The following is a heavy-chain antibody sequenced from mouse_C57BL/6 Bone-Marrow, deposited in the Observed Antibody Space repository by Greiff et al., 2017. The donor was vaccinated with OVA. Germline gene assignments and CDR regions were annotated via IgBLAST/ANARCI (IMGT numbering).Heavy chain of an antibody. Sequence: EVKLQESGAELVRPGASVKLSCTASGFNIKDDYMHWVKQRPEQGLEWIGWIDPENGDTEYASKFQGKATITADTSSNTAYLQLSSLTSEDTAVYYCTTDLPLAMDYWGQGTSVTVSS. CDR2: IDPENGDT. V-gene: IGHV14-4*01. J-gene: IGHJ4*01. CDR3: TTDLPLAMDY. CDR1: GFNIKDDY. D-gene: IGHD5-5*01.